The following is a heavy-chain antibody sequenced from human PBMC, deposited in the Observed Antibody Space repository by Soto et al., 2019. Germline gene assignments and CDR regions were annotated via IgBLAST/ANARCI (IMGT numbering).Heavy chain of an antibody. CDR1: GYTFTSYD. D-gene: IGHD6-13*01. CDR3: ARDRQQLVLYYYYGMDV. Sequence: RASVKVSCKASGYTFTSYDINWVRQATGQGLEWMGWMNPNSGNTGYAQKLQGRVTMTRNTSMSTAYMELRSLRSDDTAVYYCARDRQQLVLYYYYGMDVWGQGTTVTVSS. V-gene: IGHV1-8*01. CDR2: MNPNSGNT. J-gene: IGHJ6*02.